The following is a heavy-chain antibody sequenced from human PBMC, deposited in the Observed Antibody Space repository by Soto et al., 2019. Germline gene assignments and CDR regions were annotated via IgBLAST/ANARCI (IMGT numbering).Heavy chain of an antibody. CDR2: ISRDGSKE. CDR3: AKGVVGATKGYLDY. Sequence: GGSLRLSCVVSGFTFSDFAMHWVRQAPGKGLEWVAVISRDGSKEYYAGSVKGRWTISRDNSKNTLYLQINSLRIDDTAIYSCAKGVVGATKGYLDYWGQGTRVTVSS. V-gene: IGHV3-30*18. J-gene: IGHJ4*02. D-gene: IGHD1-26*01. CDR1: GFTFSDFA.